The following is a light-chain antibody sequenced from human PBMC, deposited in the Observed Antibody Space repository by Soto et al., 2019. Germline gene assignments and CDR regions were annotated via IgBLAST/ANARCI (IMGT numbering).Light chain of an antibody. Sequence: DIQMTQSPFSVSASVGDRVTITCRASQGIGYWLAWYQQRPGKAPKLLIYAALSLQSGVSSRFSGSGSGTNFTLTINSLQSEDVAIYYCQQANSFPLSFGQGTRLEIK. CDR2: AAL. J-gene: IGKJ5*01. V-gene: IGKV1-12*01. CDR3: QQANSFPLS. CDR1: QGIGYW.